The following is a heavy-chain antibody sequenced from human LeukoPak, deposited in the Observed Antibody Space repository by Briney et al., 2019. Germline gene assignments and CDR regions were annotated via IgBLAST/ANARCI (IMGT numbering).Heavy chain of an antibody. CDR3: ARFAVTTIDYYYYYYMDV. CDR2: INPNSGGT. J-gene: IGHJ6*03. D-gene: IGHD2-21*02. CDR1: GYTFTGYY. Sequence: ASVKVSCKASGYTFTGYYMHWVRQAPGQGLEWMGWINPNSGGTNYAQKFQGRVTMTRDTSISTAYMELSRLRSDDTAVYYCARFAVTTIDYYYYYYMDVWGKGTTVTVSS. V-gene: IGHV1-2*02.